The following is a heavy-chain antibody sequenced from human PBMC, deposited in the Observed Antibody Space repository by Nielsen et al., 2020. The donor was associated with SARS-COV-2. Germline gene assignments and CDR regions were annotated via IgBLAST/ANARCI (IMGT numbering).Heavy chain of an antibody. CDR3: TGRVEGGTMDV. CDR2: IGVSGGGT. D-gene: IGHD3-16*01. V-gene: IGHV3-23*01. CDR1: GFTFSNFA. Sequence: GGSLRLSCAASGFTFSNFAMNWVRQAPGKGLEWVSTIGVSGGGTYYADSLKGRFTISRDNSKNTLYLQMNSLGADDTAIYYCTGRVEGGTMDVWGQGTTVTVSS. J-gene: IGHJ6*02.